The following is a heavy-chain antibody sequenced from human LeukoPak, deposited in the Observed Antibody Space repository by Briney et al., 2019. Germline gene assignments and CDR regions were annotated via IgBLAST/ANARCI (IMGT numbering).Heavy chain of an antibody. Sequence: GGSLRLSCAASGFTFSRYVMRWVRQAPGKGLEWVSAISTGGGSTYYAASVKGRFTISRDNSKNTLYLQMNSLRAEDTAVYYCAKDARAYGSGPLDYWGRGTLVTVSS. V-gene: IGHV3-23*01. CDR2: ISTGGGST. J-gene: IGHJ4*02. CDR1: GFTFSRYV. CDR3: AKDARAYGSGPLDY. D-gene: IGHD3-10*01.